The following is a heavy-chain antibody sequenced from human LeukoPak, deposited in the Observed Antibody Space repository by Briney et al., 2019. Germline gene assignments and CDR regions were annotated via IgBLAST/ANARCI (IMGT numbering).Heavy chain of an antibody. D-gene: IGHD1-1*01. Sequence: GESLKISCKGSGYSFTSYWIGWVRQMPVKGLEWMGIIFPGDSDSRYSPSFQGHVTISVDKSISTAYLQWSSLKASDTAMYYCARVGTTGTRWFDPWGQGTLVTVSS. CDR2: IFPGDSDS. V-gene: IGHV5-51*01. J-gene: IGHJ5*02. CDR3: ARVGTTGTRWFDP. CDR1: GYSFTSYW.